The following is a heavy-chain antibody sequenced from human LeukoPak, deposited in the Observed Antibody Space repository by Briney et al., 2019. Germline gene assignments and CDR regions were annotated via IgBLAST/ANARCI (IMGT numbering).Heavy chain of an antibody. CDR2: IGGSGSST. J-gene: IGHJ5*02. CDR1: GFTFSSYA. Sequence: GGSLRLSCAASGFTFSSYAMGWVRQAPGKGLEWVSYIGGSGSSTYYADSVKGRITISRDNSRNTMFLQMNSLRAYDTAVDHCAKVAVSTAGTWWFDTWGQGTLVTVSS. V-gene: IGHV3-23*01. D-gene: IGHD6-13*01. CDR3: AKVAVSTAGTWWFDT.